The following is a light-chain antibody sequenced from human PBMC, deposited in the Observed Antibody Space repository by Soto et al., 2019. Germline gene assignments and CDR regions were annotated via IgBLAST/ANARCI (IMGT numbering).Light chain of an antibody. CDR2: DAS. CDR1: QSLNSR. CDR3: QQYKSYST. V-gene: IGKV1-5*01. J-gene: IGKJ1*01. Sequence: DIQLTQSPSTLSASFGDRVTLTCRASQSLNSRLAWYQQRPGKAPKLLIYDASTLESGVPSRFSGSGSGTEFTLTISNLQPDDLATYICQQYKSYSTFGRGTKVDIK.